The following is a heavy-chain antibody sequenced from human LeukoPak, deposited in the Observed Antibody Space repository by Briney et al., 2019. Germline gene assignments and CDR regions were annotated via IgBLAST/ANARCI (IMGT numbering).Heavy chain of an antibody. J-gene: IGHJ4*02. V-gene: IGHV4-59*01. CDR3: ARRGRNSSGWQDYL. CDR1: GGSISSYY. CDR2: IYHTGST. D-gene: IGHD6-25*01. Sequence: PSETLSLTCTVSGGSISSYYWSWIRQPPGKGLEWIANIYHTGSTNYNPSLSSRVTISIDTAKNQFSLKLISVTAADTAVYYCARRGRNSSGWQDYLWGQGTLVTVSS.